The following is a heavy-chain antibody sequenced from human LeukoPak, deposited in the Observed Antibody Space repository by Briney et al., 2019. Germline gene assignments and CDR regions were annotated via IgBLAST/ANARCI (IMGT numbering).Heavy chain of an antibody. CDR3: ARATYSSSSPPQY. CDR1: GYTFTCYY. J-gene: IGHJ4*02. Sequence: GASVKVSCKASGYTFTCYYMNWVRQAPGQGLEWMGWINPNSGGTNYAQKFQGRVTMTRDTSISTAYMELSGLRSDDTAVYYCARATYSSSSPPQYWGQGTLVTVSS. CDR2: INPNSGGT. V-gene: IGHV1-2*02. D-gene: IGHD6-6*01.